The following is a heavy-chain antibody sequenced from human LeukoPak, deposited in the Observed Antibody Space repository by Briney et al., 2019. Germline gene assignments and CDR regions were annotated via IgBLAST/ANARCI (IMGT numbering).Heavy chain of an antibody. V-gene: IGHV4-59*01. D-gene: IGHD2-2*01. CDR1: GGSITPYY. J-gene: IGHJ4*02. CDR3: ARGCSSGVPGY. Sequence: SETLSLTCTVSGGSITPYYWSWIRQPPGKGLEWIGYIYYSGSTSYNPSLKSRVTISLDTSKNQFSLKLRSVTAADTAVYYCARGCSSGVPGYWGQGTLVTVSS. CDR2: IYYSGST.